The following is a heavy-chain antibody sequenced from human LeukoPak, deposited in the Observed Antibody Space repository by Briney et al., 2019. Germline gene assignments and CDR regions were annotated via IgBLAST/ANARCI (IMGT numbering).Heavy chain of an antibody. V-gene: IGHV3-30*02. CDR3: ARDNSYGFMGCMDY. Sequence: GGSLRLSCAASGFAFSTYGMHWVRQAPGKGLEWVAFTRYDGSHSEYEDSVKGRFSIARDDSKSMLYLQMNSLRAEDTGVYYCARDNSYGFMGCMDYWGQGTRVTVSS. D-gene: IGHD5-18*01. J-gene: IGHJ4*02. CDR1: GFAFSTYG. CDR2: TRYDGSHS.